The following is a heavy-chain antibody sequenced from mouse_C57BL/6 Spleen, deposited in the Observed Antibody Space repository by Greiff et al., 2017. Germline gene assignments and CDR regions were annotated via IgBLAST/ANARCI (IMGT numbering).Heavy chain of an antibody. CDR3: ARRGYDGDPYAMDY. D-gene: IGHD2-3*01. CDR1: GYTFTSYW. CDR2: IDPSDSYT. V-gene: IGHV1-59*01. J-gene: IGHJ4*01. Sequence: QVQLQQPGAELVRPGTSVKLSCKAFGYTFTSYWMHWVKQRPGQGLEWIGVIDPSDSYTNYNQKFKGKATLTVDTSSSTAYMQLSSLTSEDSAVYYCARRGYDGDPYAMDYWGQGTSVTVSS.